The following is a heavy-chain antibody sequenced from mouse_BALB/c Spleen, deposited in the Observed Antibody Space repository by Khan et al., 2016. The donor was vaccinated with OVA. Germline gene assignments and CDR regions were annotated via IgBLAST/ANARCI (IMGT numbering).Heavy chain of an antibody. CDR1: GYSITSDYA. CDR2: ISYSGRT. D-gene: IGHD1-1*01. Sequence: EVKLEESGPGLVKPSQSLSLTCTVTGYSITSDYAWNWIRQFPGNNLEWMGYISYSGRTSYNPSLKSRISITLDTSKNQFFLQLNSVTTKDTATYYWARSVTITTVVATDFDYWGQGTTLTVSS. V-gene: IGHV3-2*02. J-gene: IGHJ2*01. CDR3: ARSVTITTVVATDFDY.